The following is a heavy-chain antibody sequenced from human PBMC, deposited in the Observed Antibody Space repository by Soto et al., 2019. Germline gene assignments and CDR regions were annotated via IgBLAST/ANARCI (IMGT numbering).Heavy chain of an antibody. CDR2: IYYSGST. D-gene: IGHD3-22*01. CDR3: ARESRYYYDSSKISGFDY. V-gene: IGHV4-31*03. J-gene: IGHJ4*02. CDR1: GGSISSGGYY. Sequence: QVQLQESGPGLVKPSQTLSLTCTVSGGSISSGGYYWSWIRQHPGKGLEWIGYIYYSGSTYYNPSPKSRVTISVDTSKNQFSLKLSSVTAADTAVYYCARESRYYYDSSKISGFDYWGQGTLVTSPQ.